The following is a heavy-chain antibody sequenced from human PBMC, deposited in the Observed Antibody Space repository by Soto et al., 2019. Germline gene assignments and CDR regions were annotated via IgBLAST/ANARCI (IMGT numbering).Heavy chain of an antibody. CDR1: GFTFSSYA. CDR2: ISSNGGST. V-gene: IGHV3-64*01. CDR3: ARGARGAVAGTYSFDY. D-gene: IGHD6-19*01. J-gene: IGHJ4*02. Sequence: GRPLRLSCAASGFTFSSYAMYWVRQAPGKGLEYVSAISSNGGSTSYANSVKGRFTISRDNSKNTLYLQMGSLRAEDMAVYYCARGARGAVAGTYSFDYWGQGTLVTVSS.